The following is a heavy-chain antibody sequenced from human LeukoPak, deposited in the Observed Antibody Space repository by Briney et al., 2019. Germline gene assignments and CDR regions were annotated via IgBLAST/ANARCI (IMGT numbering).Heavy chain of an antibody. Sequence: GGSLRLSCAASGFTFSSYWMHWVRQAPGKGLVWVSRINSDGSSTSYADSVKGRFTISRDNAKNTLYLQMNSLRAEDTAVYYCARDLGDYVWGSYEGYGMDVWGQGTTVTVSS. D-gene: IGHD3-16*01. CDR2: INSDGSST. J-gene: IGHJ6*02. CDR1: GFTFSSYW. CDR3: ARDLGDYVWGSYEGYGMDV. V-gene: IGHV3-74*01.